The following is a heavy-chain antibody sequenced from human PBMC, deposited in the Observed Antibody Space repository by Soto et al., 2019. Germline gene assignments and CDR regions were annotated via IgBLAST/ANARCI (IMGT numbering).Heavy chain of an antibody. Sequence: PSETLSLTCAVSGGSISSINWWSWVRQPPGKELEWIGEIYHRGCTNYNPSLKRRFTISVDKSKNQFSLKLSSVPAAYTVVYYCARLEGGYGDYFFDYWGQGTLVTVSS. J-gene: IGHJ4*02. CDR2: IYHRGCT. V-gene: IGHV4-4*02. D-gene: IGHD4-17*01. CDR3: ARLEGGYGDYFFDY. CDR1: GGSISSINW.